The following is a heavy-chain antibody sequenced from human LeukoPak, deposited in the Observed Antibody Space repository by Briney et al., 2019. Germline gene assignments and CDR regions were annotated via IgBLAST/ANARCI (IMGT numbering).Heavy chain of an antibody. CDR2: ISSGSSTI. CDR3: TRALGSSGNYWSYYYYMDV. D-gene: IGHD3-22*01. Sequence: GGSLRLSCAASGFTFSSYSMNWVRQAPGKGLEWVSYISSGSSTIYYADSVKGRFTISRDNAKNSLYLQMNSLRAEDTAVYYCTRALGSSGNYWSYYYYMDVWGKGTTVTVSS. V-gene: IGHV3-48*01. CDR1: GFTFSSYS. J-gene: IGHJ6*03.